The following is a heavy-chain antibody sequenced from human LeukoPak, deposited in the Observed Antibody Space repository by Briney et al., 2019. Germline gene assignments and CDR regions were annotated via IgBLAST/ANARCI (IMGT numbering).Heavy chain of an antibody. D-gene: IGHD3-3*01. J-gene: IGHJ3*02. CDR1: GYTFTGYY. V-gene: IGHV1-2*02. CDR3: ARVAIFGGNAFDI. Sequence: ASVKVSCKASGYTFTGYYMHWVRQAPGQGLEWMGWINPNSGGTNYAQKFQGRVTMTRDTSISTAYMELSRLRSDDTAVYYCARVAIFGGNAFDIWGQGTMVTVSS. CDR2: INPNSGGT.